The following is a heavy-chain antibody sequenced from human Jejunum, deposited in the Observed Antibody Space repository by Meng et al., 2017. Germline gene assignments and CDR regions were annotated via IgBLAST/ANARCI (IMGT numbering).Heavy chain of an antibody. CDR1: GLTFSSHW. Sequence: EVQLWESGGGLFQPGGSLGLARAASGLTFSSHWMHGVRQAPGKGLVWGARIKSDGTTTNYADSVKGRFTISRDNAKNTLYLQMNSLRAEDTAVYYCARVVTWFDPWGQGTLVTVSS. D-gene: IGHD3-16*02. CDR3: ARVVTWFDP. V-gene: IGHV3-74*01. J-gene: IGHJ5*02. CDR2: IKSDGTTT.